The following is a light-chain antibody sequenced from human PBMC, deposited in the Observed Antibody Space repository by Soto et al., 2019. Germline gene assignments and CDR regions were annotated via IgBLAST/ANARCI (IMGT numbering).Light chain of an antibody. CDR2: EVN. V-gene: IGLV2-14*01. CDR3: SLYTTDSTYV. J-gene: IGLJ1*01. Sequence: QSALAQPASVSASPGQSITISCTGTSSDVGSFNYVSWYQQVPGKAPKLIIYEVNNRPSGVPDRFSGSKSGNTASLTISGLQAEDDAEYYCSLYTTDSTYVFGTGTKLTVL. CDR1: SSDVGSFNY.